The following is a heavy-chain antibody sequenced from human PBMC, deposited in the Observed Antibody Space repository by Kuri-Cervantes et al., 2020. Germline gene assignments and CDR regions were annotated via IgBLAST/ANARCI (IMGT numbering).Heavy chain of an antibody. J-gene: IGHJ6*02. CDR2: INPNSGGT. Sequence: ASVKVSCKASGYTFTGYYMHWVRQAPGQGLEWMGWINPNSGGTNYAQKFQGRVTMTRDTSTSTVYMELSSLRSEDTAVYYCARVWADYYYYYGMDVWGQGTTVTVSS. CDR3: ARVWADYYYYYGMDV. V-gene: IGHV1-2*02. D-gene: IGHD7-27*01. CDR1: GYTFTGYY.